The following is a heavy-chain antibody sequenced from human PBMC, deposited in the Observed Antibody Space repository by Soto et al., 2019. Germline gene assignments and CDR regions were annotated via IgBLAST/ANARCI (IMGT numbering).Heavy chain of an antibody. CDR2: IYYSGST. CDR1: GGSVSSGSYY. V-gene: IGHV4-61*01. Sequence: PSETLSLTCTVSGGSVSSGSYYWSWIRQPPGKGLEWIGYIYYSGSTNYDPSLKSRVTISVDTSKNQFSLKLSSVTAADTAVYYCAGKRTPSIAAAGPFDYWGQGTLVTVSS. J-gene: IGHJ4*02. CDR3: AGKRTPSIAAAGPFDY. D-gene: IGHD6-13*01.